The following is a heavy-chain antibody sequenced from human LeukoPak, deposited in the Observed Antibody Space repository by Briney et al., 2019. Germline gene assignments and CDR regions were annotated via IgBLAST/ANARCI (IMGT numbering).Heavy chain of an antibody. Sequence: PSETLSLTRAVSGGSISSSNWWSWVRQPPGKGLEWIGEIYHSGSTNYNPSLKSRVTISVDKSKNQFSLKLSSVTAADTAVYYCAVGGVYLRGGAEAFDIWGQGTMVTVSS. CDR2: IYHSGST. J-gene: IGHJ3*02. D-gene: IGHD3-10*01. CDR3: AVGGVYLRGGAEAFDI. CDR1: GGSISSSNW. V-gene: IGHV4-4*02.